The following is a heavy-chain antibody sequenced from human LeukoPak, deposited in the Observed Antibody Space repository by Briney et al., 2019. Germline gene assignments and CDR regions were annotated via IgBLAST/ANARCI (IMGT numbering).Heavy chain of an antibody. CDR1: GFTFSSYA. Sequence: GGSLRLSCAASGFTFSSYAMSWVRQAPGKGLEWVSGISGSGDNTYYTDSVKGRFTISRDNSKNTLYVQVNSLGTEDTAAYYCAKGSYYDSSGSFYFDYWGQGTLVTVSS. D-gene: IGHD3-22*01. CDR3: AKGSYYDSSGSFYFDY. V-gene: IGHV3-23*01. CDR2: ISGSGDNT. J-gene: IGHJ4*02.